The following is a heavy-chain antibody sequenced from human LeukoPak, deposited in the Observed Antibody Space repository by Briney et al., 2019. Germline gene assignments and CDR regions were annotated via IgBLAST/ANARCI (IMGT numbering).Heavy chain of an antibody. J-gene: IGHJ4*02. CDR2: ISYNGSHK. Sequence: GRSLRLSCAASGFXFSDYGIHWVRQAPGKGLEWVAFISYNGSHKYYADSVKGRFTISRDNSKNTLFLQMNSLRPEDTAVYYCAKGGCSSNICYENCWGQGTLVTVS. CDR3: AKGGCSSNICYENC. V-gene: IGHV3-30*18. D-gene: IGHD2-2*01. CDR1: GFXFSDYG.